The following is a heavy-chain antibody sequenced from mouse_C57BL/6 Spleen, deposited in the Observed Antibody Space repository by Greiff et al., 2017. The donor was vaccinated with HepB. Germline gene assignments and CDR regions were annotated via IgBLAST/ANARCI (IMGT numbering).Heavy chain of an antibody. CDR2: ISDGGSYT. CDR1: GFTFSSYA. Sequence: EVKLVESGGGLVKPGGSLKLPCAAPGFTFSSYAMSWVRQTPEKRLEWVATISDGGSYTYYPDNVKGRFTISRDTAKNNLYLQMSHLKSEDTAMYYCASTVVAPGFGYWGQGTTLTVSS. CDR3: ASTVVAPGFGY. J-gene: IGHJ2*01. V-gene: IGHV5-4*03. D-gene: IGHD1-1*01.